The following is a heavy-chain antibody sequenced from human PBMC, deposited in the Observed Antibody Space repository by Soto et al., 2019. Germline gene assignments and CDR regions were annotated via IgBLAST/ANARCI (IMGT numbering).Heavy chain of an antibody. CDR3: AKYRTVPWFDP. D-gene: IGHD1-1*01. J-gene: IGHJ5*02. Sequence: AGSLRLSCAASGFTFSSYAMSWVRQAPGKGLEWVSAISGSGGSTYYTDSVKGRFTISRDNSKNTLYLQMNSLRAEDTAVYYCAKYRTVPWFDPWGQGTLVTVSS. CDR1: GFTFSSYA. CDR2: ISGSGGST. V-gene: IGHV3-23*01.